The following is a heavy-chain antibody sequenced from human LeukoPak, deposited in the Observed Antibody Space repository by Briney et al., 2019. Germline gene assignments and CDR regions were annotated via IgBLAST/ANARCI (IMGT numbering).Heavy chain of an antibody. CDR1: GYRFTTYY. CDR2: INPKSGNT. Sequence: ASVEVSCKASGYRFTTYYIHWVRQAPGQGLQWMGCINPKSGNTDFAQKFQGRVAMTSDTSTSTAYLEMRTLTSDDTAVYFCARAGYDYGDSFDYWGQGALVTVSS. CDR3: ARAGYDYGDSFDY. J-gene: IGHJ4*02. V-gene: IGHV1-2*02. D-gene: IGHD4-17*01.